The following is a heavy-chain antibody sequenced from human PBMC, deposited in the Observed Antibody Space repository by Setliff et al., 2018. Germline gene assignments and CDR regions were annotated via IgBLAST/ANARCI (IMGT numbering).Heavy chain of an antibody. CDR1: GGSFSGYY. J-gene: IGHJ2*01. D-gene: IGHD4-17*01. CDR3: ARGTKTMVINYWYFDV. V-gene: IGHV4-34*01. Sequence: SETLSLTCAVYGGSFSGYYWNWIRQPPGKGLEWIGEINHSGSTNFHPSLKSRVAISVDPSKNQFYLNLRSVTAADTAVYFCARGTKTMVINYWYFDVWGRGTPVTVSS. CDR2: INHSGST.